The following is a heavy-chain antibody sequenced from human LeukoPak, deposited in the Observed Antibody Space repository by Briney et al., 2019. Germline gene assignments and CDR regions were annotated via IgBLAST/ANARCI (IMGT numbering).Heavy chain of an antibody. CDR2: IYSGGST. CDR3: ARDLHPRLTGYFDY. J-gene: IGHJ4*02. CDR1: GFTVSSYY. D-gene: IGHD3-16*01. Sequence: GGSLRLSCVASGFTVSSYYVSWVRQAPGKGLEWVSVIYSGGSTYYADPVEGRFTVSRDNPKNTLYLEMKSLRADDTAVYYCARDLHPRLTGYFDYRGQGTVVTVSS. V-gene: IGHV3-53*01.